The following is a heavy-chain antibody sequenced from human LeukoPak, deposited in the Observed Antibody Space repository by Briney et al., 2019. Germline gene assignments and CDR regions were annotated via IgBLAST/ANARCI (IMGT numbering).Heavy chain of an antibody. V-gene: IGHV3-23*01. CDR3: ARDAGKGSKDFEFDY. Sequence: GGSLRLSCAASGFTFSKFAMSWVRQAPGKGLGWGSSISAPGDSTYYADSVKGRFTISRDNSKNTLFLLMNTPRAEDTAVYYCARDAGKGSKDFEFDYWGQGVRVIVSS. CDR2: ISAPGDST. D-gene: IGHD1-14*01. J-gene: IGHJ4*02. CDR1: GFTFSKFA.